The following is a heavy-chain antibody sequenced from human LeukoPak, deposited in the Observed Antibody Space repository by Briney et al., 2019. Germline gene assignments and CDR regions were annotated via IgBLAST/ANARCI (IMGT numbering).Heavy chain of an antibody. Sequence: PGRSLRLSCAASGFTFSTYAMNWVRQAPGKGLEWVAVISYDGRQNYYADSVKGRFTISRDNSKNTLYLQMNSLRAEDTAVYYCARGGPKGAFDIWGQGTMVTVSS. D-gene: IGHD3/OR15-3a*01. CDR3: ARGGPKGAFDI. V-gene: IGHV3-30*04. CDR1: GFTFSTYA. CDR2: ISYDGRQN. J-gene: IGHJ3*02.